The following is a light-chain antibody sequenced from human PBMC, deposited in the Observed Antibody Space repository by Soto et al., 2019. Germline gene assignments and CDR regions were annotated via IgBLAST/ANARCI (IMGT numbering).Light chain of an antibody. CDR2: NAS. CDR1: QTVSRY. CDR3: HQRSTGPVYT. V-gene: IGKV3-11*01. Sequence: VLTQSPATLSLSPGERATLSCRARQTVSRYLAWYQQKPGQAPRLLIYNASNRATGIPARFSGSGSGTDVTLTISSLEPEDLAVYYCHQRSTGPVYTFGGGTKLEI. J-gene: IGKJ4*01.